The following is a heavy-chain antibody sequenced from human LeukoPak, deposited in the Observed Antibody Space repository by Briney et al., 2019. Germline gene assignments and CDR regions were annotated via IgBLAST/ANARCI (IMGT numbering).Heavy chain of an antibody. CDR2: IYKSGCT. J-gene: IGHJ4*02. V-gene: IGHV4-4*07. CDR3: ARDWRYCSGGSCSYYFDY. CDR1: GGSISSYY. Sequence: SETLSLTCTVSGGSISSYYWSWIRQPAGKGLEWIGCIYKSGCTNYNPSLNSRVTISVDKSKNHFSLNLTSVTAADTAVYYCARDWRYCSGGSCSYYFDYWGQGALVTVSS. D-gene: IGHD2-15*01.